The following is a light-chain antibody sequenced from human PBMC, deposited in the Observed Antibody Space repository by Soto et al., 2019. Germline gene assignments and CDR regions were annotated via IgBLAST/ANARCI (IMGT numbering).Light chain of an antibody. CDR1: QSISSW. Sequence: DIQVTQSPSTLSASVGDRVTITCRASQSISSWLAWYQQKPGKAPKALIYKASSLESGVPSRFSGSESGTEFTLTISSLQPDDFATYECQQYNTFPWTFGQGTKVEVK. CDR2: KAS. J-gene: IGKJ1*01. V-gene: IGKV1-5*03. CDR3: QQYNTFPWT.